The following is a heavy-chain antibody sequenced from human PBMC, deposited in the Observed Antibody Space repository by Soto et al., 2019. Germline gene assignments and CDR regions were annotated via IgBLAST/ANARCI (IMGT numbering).Heavy chain of an antibody. V-gene: IGHV3-30*04. D-gene: IGHD3-10*01. J-gene: IGHJ4*02. CDR2: ISRDGTNK. Sequence: GWSLTLSCAASGFTFSRYAIHWVRQAPGKGLEWVAVISRDGTNKYYVDSVKGRFTISRDNSRNTLYLQMNSLRHEDAAVYYCARSRSGAVADSFDFWGQGTLVTVSS. CDR1: GFTFSRYA. CDR3: ARSRSGAVADSFDF.